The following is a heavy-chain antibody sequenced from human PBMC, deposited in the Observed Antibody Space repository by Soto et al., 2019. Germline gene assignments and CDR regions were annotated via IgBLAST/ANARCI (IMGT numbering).Heavy chain of an antibody. CDR1: GGSFSGYY. V-gene: IGHV4-34*01. CDR3: ARGKTGVQSDDFDI. CDR2: INHRGST. J-gene: IGHJ3*02. Sequence: KQSQTLSLTCAVYGGSFSGYYWRWIRQPPGKGLERIGEINHRGSTNYNPSLKSRVTISVEKSKNQFSLNLRSVTAADTAVSSCARGKTGVQSDDFDIWGQGTMVTVSS. D-gene: IGHD7-27*01.